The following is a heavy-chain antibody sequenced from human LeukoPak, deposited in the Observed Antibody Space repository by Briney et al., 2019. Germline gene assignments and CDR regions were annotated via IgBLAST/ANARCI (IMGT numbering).Heavy chain of an antibody. CDR3: ARDFWSGYYTED. CDR1: GIIFSTYA. D-gene: IGHD3-3*01. J-gene: IGHJ4*02. V-gene: IGHV3-48*04. CDR2: ISGSSSGSTSII. Sequence: GGSLKLSCEFSGIIFSTYAMNWVRQAPGKGLEWISYISGSSSGSTSIIHYADSVRGRFTISRDNAKNSLHLQMDSLSAEDTAVYYCARDFWSGYYTEDWGQGALVIVSS.